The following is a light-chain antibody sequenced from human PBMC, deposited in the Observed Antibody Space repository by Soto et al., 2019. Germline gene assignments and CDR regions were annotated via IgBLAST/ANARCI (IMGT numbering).Light chain of an antibody. CDR3: QQFYSSPPT. V-gene: IGKV1-9*01. J-gene: IGKJ2*01. CDR1: QGISSY. CDR2: GAS. Sequence: DIQLTQSPSFLSASVGDRVTITCRASQGISSYLAWYQQKPGKAPKVLISGASTLQSGVPSRFSGSGSGTEFTLTISSLQPEDFATYSCQQFYSSPPTFGQGTNLEIK.